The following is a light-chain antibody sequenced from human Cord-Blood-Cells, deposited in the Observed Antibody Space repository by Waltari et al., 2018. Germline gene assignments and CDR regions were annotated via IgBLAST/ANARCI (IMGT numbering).Light chain of an antibody. CDR2: DVS. V-gene: IGLV2-14*03. CDR1: SSDVGGYNY. Sequence: QSALTQPASVSGSPGQSITISCTGTSSDVGGYNYVSWYQQHPGKAPKLMIYDVSNRPSGVSNLFSGPKAGNTASLTISGLQAEDEADYYCSSYTSSSTLTFGGGTKLTVL. CDR3: SSYTSSSTLT. J-gene: IGLJ3*02.